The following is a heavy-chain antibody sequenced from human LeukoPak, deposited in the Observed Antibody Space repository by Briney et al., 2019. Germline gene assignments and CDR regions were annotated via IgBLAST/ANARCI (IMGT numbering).Heavy chain of an antibody. J-gene: IGHJ3*02. CDR2: IYYSGST. CDR1: GGSISSYY. D-gene: IGHD5-18*01. Sequence: SETLSLTCTVSGGSISSYYWSWIRQPPGKGLEWIGYIYYSGSTNYNPSLKSRVTISVDTSENQFSLKLSSVTAADTVVYYCARFGYRYGPDAFDIWGQGTMVTVSS. V-gene: IGHV4-59*01. CDR3: ARFGYRYGPDAFDI.